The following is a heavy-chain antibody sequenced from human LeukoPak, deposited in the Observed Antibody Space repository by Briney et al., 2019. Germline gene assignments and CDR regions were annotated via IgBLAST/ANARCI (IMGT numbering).Heavy chain of an antibody. J-gene: IGHJ4*02. D-gene: IGHD6-6*01. CDR1: GGSISSGGYY. CDR3: ARCSYSSSYFDY. Sequence: PSQTLSLTCTVSGGSISSGGYYWSWIRQHPGKGLEWIGYIYYSGSTYYYPSLKSRVTISVDTSKNQFSPKLSSVTAADTAVYYCARCSYSSSYFDYWGQGTLVTVSS. V-gene: IGHV4-31*03. CDR2: IYYSGST.